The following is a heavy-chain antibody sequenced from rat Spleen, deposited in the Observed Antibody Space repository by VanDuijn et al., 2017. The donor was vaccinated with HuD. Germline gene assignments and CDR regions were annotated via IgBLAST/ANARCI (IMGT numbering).Heavy chain of an antibody. CDR2: ISTAGGNT. V-gene: IGHV5-25*01. J-gene: IGHJ4*01. CDR1: GFTFSNYY. D-gene: IGHD4-3*01. CDR3: ARHKSGYGVMDA. Sequence: EVQLVESGGGLVQPGRSLKLSCAASGFTFSNYYMACVRQAPTKGLEWVAFISTAGGNTYYRDSVTGRFTISRDNAKSAIYLQMDSLRSEDTATYYCARHKSGYGVMDAWGQGASVTVSS.